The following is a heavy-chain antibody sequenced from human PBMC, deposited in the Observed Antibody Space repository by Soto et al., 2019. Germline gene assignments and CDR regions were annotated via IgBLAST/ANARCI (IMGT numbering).Heavy chain of an antibody. CDR3: ARDWGYDILTGYRYYYGMDV. J-gene: IGHJ6*02. V-gene: IGHV1-2*02. Sequence: ASVKVSCKASGYTFTGYYMHWVRQAPGQGLEWMGWINPNSGGTNYAQKFQGRVTMTRDTSISTAYMELSRLRSDDTAVYYCARDWGYDILTGYRYYYGMDVWGQGTTVTVSS. CDR2: INPNSGGT. CDR1: GYTFTGYY. D-gene: IGHD3-9*01.